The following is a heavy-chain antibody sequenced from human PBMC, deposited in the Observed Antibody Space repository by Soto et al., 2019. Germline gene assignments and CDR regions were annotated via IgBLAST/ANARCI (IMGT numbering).Heavy chain of an antibody. Sequence: GGSLRLSCVGSGFTLNNYGVHWVRQAPGKGLEWVALMWYDGLRQTYLDSVRGRFTVSRDSSTNTIYLQMNSLRVEDTGNYFCVKESTPPFFDSWGQGTPVTVSS. CDR3: VKESTPPFFDS. V-gene: IGHV3-33*03. CDR2: MWYDGLRQ. D-gene: IGHD2-15*01. CDR1: GFTLNNYG. J-gene: IGHJ4*02.